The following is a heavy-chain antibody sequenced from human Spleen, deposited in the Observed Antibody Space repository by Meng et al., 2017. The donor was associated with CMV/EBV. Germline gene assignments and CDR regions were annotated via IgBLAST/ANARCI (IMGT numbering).Heavy chain of an antibody. CDR3: ARLLLYLDRYYYYGMDV. D-gene: IGHD2-8*01. CDR2: IYYSGST. Sequence: SCTVSGGSISSGSYYWGWIRQPPGKGLEWIGSIYYSGSTYYNPSLKSRVTISVDTSKNQSSLKLSSVTAADTAVYYCARLLLYLDRYYYYGMDVWGQGTTVTVSS. V-gene: IGHV4-39*07. CDR1: GGSISSGSYY. J-gene: IGHJ6*02.